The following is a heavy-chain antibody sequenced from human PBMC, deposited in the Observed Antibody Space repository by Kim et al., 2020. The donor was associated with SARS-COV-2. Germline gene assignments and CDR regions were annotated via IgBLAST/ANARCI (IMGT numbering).Heavy chain of an antibody. D-gene: IGHD6-6*01. V-gene: IGHV1-46*01. Sequence: ASVKVSCKASGYTFTTFYVFWVRQAPGQGLEWMGVINANGGNTKYPENFQGRVTMSIDTSTNTIEMELSSLRYDDTAIYFCASGRGSSNYEYLDFWGQGTLVTVSS. J-gene: IGHJ4*02. CDR2: INANGGNT. CDR1: GYTFTTFY. CDR3: ASGRGSSNYEYLDF.